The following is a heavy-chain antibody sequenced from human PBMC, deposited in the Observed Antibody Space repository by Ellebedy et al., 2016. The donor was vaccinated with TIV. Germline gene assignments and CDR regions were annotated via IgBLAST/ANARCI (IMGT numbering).Heavy chain of an antibody. V-gene: IGHV4-34*01. CDR2: ITHSGST. CDR1: GFSISSGYY. J-gene: IGHJ4*02. Sequence: MPGGSLRLSCAVSGFSISSGYYWSWIRQPPGKGLEWIGEITHSGSTNYNPSLKSRVTISVDTSKNQFSLNLSSVTAADTAVYYCARGLARDYWGQGTLVTVSS. CDR3: ARGLARDY.